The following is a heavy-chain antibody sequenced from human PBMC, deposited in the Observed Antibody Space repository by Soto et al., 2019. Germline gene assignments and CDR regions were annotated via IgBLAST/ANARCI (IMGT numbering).Heavy chain of an antibody. CDR3: ARDREYGGNSGGAAFDI. J-gene: IGHJ3*02. CDR2: INPNSGGT. V-gene: IGHV1-2*04. D-gene: IGHD2-21*02. Sequence: ASVKVSCKASGYTFTGYYMHWVRQAPGQGLEWMGWINPNSGGTNYAQKFQGWVTMTRDTSISTAYMELSRLRSDDTAVYYCARDREYGGNSGGAAFDIWGQGTMVTVSS. CDR1: GYTFTGYY.